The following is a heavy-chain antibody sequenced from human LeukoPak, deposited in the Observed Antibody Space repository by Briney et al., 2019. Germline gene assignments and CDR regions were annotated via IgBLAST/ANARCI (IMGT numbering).Heavy chain of an antibody. CDR3: VREEGTAVTAWSSGMDV. Sequence: ASVKVSCKASGYTFIGYLIHWVRQAPGQVLEWVGWINPNGGGTKYAQTFQGRVTVTRDASISTAYMELSRLRSDDTAVYFCVREEGTAVTAWSSGMDVWGQGTTVTVSS. D-gene: IGHD6-19*01. J-gene: IGHJ6*02. V-gene: IGHV1-2*02. CDR1: GYTFIGYL. CDR2: INPNGGGT.